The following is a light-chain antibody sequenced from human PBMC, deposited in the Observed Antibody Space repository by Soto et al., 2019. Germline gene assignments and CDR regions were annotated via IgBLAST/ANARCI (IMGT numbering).Light chain of an antibody. CDR1: SSNIGNNY. CDR3: ATWDRSLSVGV. Sequence: QSVLTQPPSVSAAPGQTVTISCSGSSSNIGNNYVFWYQQLPRTAPKLLIYDNDKRPSGIPDRFSGSKSGTSATLGITGLQTGDEADYYCATWDRSLSVGVFGGGTKLTVL. J-gene: IGLJ2*01. CDR2: DND. V-gene: IGLV1-51*01.